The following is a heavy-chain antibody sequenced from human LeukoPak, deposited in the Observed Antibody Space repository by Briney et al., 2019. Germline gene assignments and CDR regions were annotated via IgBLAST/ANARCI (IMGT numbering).Heavy chain of an antibody. CDR1: GFTLSSYW. D-gene: IGHD3-22*01. CDR3: ARDLELVYYDTTAYEY. Sequence: GGSLRLSCAASGFTLSSYWMHWVRQSPEKELMWVSHINSDGINTAYADSVKGRFTISRDNARNTLYLQMNSLRAEDTAICYCARDLELVYYDTTAYEYWGHGTLVTVSS. V-gene: IGHV3-74*01. J-gene: IGHJ4*01. CDR2: INSDGINT.